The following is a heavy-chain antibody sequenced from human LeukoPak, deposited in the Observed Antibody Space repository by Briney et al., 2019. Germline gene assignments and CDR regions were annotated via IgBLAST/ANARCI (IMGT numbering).Heavy chain of an antibody. Sequence: GGSLRLSCAASGFSLSSYEVNWVRQAPGKGLEWVSYISTSGSTKYYGDSVKGRLTISRDNAENSLYLQMNSLRAEDTAVYYCARRYCSSTSCTLDYWGQGTLVTVSS. V-gene: IGHV3-48*03. CDR2: ISTSGSTK. CDR1: GFSLSSYE. J-gene: IGHJ4*02. CDR3: ARRYCSSTSCTLDY. D-gene: IGHD2-2*01.